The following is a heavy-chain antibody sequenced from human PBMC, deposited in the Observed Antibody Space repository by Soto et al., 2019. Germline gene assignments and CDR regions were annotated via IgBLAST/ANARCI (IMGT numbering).Heavy chain of an antibody. CDR3: ARTRVYCSGGPCQPYCMDV. Sequence: QVQLVESGGDSVKPGGSLRLSCAASGFTFSDYYMSWIRQAPGTGLEWLSYISSSSSYTSYADSVQGRFTISRDNAKNSLYLQMNSLRAEDTAVYYCARTRVYCSGGPCQPYCMDVWGQGTTVTVSS. V-gene: IGHV3-11*05. CDR2: ISSSSSYT. CDR1: GFTFSDYY. J-gene: IGHJ6*02. D-gene: IGHD2-15*01.